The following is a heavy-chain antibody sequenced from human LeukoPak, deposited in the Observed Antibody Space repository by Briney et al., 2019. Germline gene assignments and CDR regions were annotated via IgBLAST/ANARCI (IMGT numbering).Heavy chain of an antibody. D-gene: IGHD5-18*01. J-gene: IGHJ4*02. CDR1: GGSFSGYY. CDR2: INHSGST. Sequence: PSETLSLTCAVYGGSFSGYYWSWIRQPPGKGLEWIGEINHSGSTNYNPSLKSRVTISVDTSKNQFSLKLSSVTVADTAVYYCARDGRLWLPFDYWGQGTLVTVSS. CDR3: ARDGRLWLPFDY. V-gene: IGHV4-34*01.